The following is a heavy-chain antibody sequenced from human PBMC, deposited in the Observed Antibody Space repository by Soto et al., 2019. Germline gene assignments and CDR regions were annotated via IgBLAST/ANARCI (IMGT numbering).Heavy chain of an antibody. Sequence: QVQLVESGGGVVQPGRSLRLSCAASGFTFSSYGMHWVRQAPGKGLEWVAVISYDGSNKYYADSVKGRFTISRDNSKNTLYLQMNSLRAEDTAVYYCAKGLSRGSDPTGLFDYWGQGTLVTVSS. CDR1: GFTFSSYG. CDR3: AKGLSRGSDPTGLFDY. D-gene: IGHD5-12*01. CDR2: ISYDGSNK. J-gene: IGHJ4*02. V-gene: IGHV3-30*18.